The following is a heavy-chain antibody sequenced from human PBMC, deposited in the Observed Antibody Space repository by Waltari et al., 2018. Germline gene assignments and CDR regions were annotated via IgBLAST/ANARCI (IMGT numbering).Heavy chain of an antibody. J-gene: IGHJ4*02. D-gene: IGHD3-3*01. Sequence: QVQLQESGPGLVKPSETLSLTCTVSGGSISSYYWSWIRQPPGKGLEWIGYIYYSGSTNYNPSLKSRVTISVDTSKNQFSLKLSSVTAADTAVYYCARGRDFWSGYPYFDYWGQGTLVTVSS. CDR2: IYYSGST. CDR1: GGSISSYY. V-gene: IGHV4-59*01. CDR3: ARGRDFWSGYPYFDY.